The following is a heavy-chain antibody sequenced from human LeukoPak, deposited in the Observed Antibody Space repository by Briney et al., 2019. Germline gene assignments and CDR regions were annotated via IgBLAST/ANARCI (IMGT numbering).Heavy chain of an antibody. CDR2: ISSSGNTI. V-gene: IGHV3-48*03. Sequence: GGSLRLSCGASGFTFSSYGMNWVRQAPGKGLEWVSYISSSGNTIYYADSVRGRFTISRDNPENSLYLQMNSLRAEDTAVYYCARDIGAAGIRLDPWGQGTLVTVSS. J-gene: IGHJ5*02. CDR1: GFTFSSYG. CDR3: ARDIGAAGIRLDP. D-gene: IGHD6-13*01.